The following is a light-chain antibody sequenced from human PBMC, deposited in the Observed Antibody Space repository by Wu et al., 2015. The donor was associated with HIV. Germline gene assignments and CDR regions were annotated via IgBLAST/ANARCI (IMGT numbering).Light chain of an antibody. V-gene: IGKV3-20*01. Sequence: EIVLTQSPGTLSLSPGERASLSCRASQSVSSSYLAWYQQKPGQAPRLLIYGASSRATGIPDRFSGSGSGTDFTLTISRLEPEDFAVYYCQQYQTFG. J-gene: IGKJ1*01. CDR3: QQYQT. CDR2: GAS. CDR1: QSVSSSY.